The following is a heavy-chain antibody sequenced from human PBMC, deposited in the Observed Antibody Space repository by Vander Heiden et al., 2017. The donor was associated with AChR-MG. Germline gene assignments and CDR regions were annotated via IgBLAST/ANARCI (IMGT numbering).Heavy chain of an antibody. CDR3: ATDPFGVAATNIGEGWFDP. J-gene: IGHJ5*02. V-gene: IGHV1-69*06. D-gene: IGHD3-10*01. Sequence: QVQLVQAGAEVKKPGSSVKVACKASGGTFSSDAISWVRQAPGQGLEWMGGTIPIFGTPTYAQKFQGRVTITADKSTSTAYMELISLTSEDTAVYYCATDPFGVAATNIGEGWFDPWGRGTLVAVSS. CDR1: GGTFSSDA. CDR2: TIPIFGTP.